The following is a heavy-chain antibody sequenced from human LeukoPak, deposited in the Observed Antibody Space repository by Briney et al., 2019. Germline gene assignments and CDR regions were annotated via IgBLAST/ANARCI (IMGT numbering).Heavy chain of an antibody. CDR2: ISSSSSTI. CDR3: AREVVATIRSYYYYYMDV. J-gene: IGHJ6*03. D-gene: IGHD5-12*01. V-gene: IGHV3-48*01. Sequence: PGGSLRLSCAASGFTFSSYSMNWVRQAPGKGLEWVSYISSSSSTIYYADSVKGRFTISRDNAKTSLYLQMNSLRAEDTAVYYCAREVVATIRSYYYYYMDVWGKGTTVTVSS. CDR1: GFTFSSYS.